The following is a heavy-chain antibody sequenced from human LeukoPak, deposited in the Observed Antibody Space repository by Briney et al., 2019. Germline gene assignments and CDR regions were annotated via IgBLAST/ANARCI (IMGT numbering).Heavy chain of an antibody. D-gene: IGHD6-25*01. Sequence: SETLSLTCAVYGGSFSGYYWSWIRQPPGKGLEWIGSISYSGTTYYNPSLKSRVTISVGTSNNQFSLRLTSVTAADTAVYFCARHPSSAWHADYWGHGNLVTVSS. CDR1: GGSFSGYY. V-gene: IGHV4-34*01. CDR2: ISYSGTT. J-gene: IGHJ4*01. CDR3: ARHPSSAWHADY.